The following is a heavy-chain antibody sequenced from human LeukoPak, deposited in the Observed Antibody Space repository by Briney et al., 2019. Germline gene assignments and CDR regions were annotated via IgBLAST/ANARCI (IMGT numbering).Heavy chain of an antibody. CDR2: ISDSGGST. CDR1: GFTFSNYD. Sequence: GGSLRLSCAASGFTFSNYDMSWVRQAPGKGLEWVSSISDSGGSTYYADSVKGRFTISRDNSKNTLYLQMTNLRAADTAVYYCARDKAHTYGRYFDPWSQGTLVAVSS. V-gene: IGHV3-23*01. J-gene: IGHJ5*02. CDR3: ARDKAHTYGRYFDP. D-gene: IGHD5-18*01.